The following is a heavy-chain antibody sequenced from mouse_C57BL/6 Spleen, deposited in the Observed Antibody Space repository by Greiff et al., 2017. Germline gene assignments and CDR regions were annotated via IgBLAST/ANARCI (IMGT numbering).Heavy chain of an antibody. V-gene: IGHV1-52*01. CDR1: GYTFTSYW. D-gene: IGHD2-5*01. Sequence: QVQLQQPGAELVRPGSSVKLSCKASGYTFTSYWMHWVKQRPIQGLEWIGNIDPSDSETHYNQKIKNKATLTVAKSSSTAYMQLSSLTAEDSAVYYCAREEPTIVTARYYAMDYWGQGTSVTVSS. CDR3: AREEPTIVTARYYAMDY. CDR2: IDPSDSET. J-gene: IGHJ4*01.